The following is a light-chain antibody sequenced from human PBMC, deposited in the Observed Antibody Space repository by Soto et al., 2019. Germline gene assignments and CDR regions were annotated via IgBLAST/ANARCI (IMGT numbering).Light chain of an antibody. J-gene: IGLJ1*01. CDR2: EVT. V-gene: IGLV2-14*01. Sequence: QSALTQPASVSGSPGQSITISCTGTSGDIGSYNRVSWYQQHPGKAPKLIIYEVTDRPSGVSNRFSGSPSGNTASLTISGRQAEDEAEYYCSSYTNINTRACVFGTGTKLTVL. CDR3: SSYTNINTRACV. CDR1: SGDIGSYNR.